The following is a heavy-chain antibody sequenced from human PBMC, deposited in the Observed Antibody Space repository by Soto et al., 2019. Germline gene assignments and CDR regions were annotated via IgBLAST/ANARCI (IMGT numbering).Heavy chain of an antibody. J-gene: IGHJ4*02. D-gene: IGHD1-26*01. V-gene: IGHV3-48*01. Sequence: EVQLVESGGGLVQPGGSLRLSCAASGFSFSSHNMKWVRQAPGKGLEWIAYISTSGSSIYYADSVEGRFTISRDNAKSSLYLQMNSLRAEDTALYYCARSGNYRLDCWGQGTLVTVSS. CDR2: ISTSGSSI. CDR3: ARSGNYRLDC. CDR1: GFSFSSHN.